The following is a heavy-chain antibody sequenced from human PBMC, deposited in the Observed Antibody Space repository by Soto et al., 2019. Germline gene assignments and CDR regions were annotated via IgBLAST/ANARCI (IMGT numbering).Heavy chain of an antibody. CDR3: ARDLAAGNCDY. CDR2: ISAYNGNT. J-gene: IGHJ4*02. V-gene: IGHV1-18*01. CDR1: GYTFTSYA. Sequence: QVQLVQSGAAVKKPGASVKVSCKASGYTFTSYAISWVRQAPGQGLEWMGWISAYNGNTNYAQQLQGRVTMTTDTSTSTAYMELRSLRSDATAVSYCARDLAAGNCDYWGQGTLVTVSS. D-gene: IGHD6-19*01.